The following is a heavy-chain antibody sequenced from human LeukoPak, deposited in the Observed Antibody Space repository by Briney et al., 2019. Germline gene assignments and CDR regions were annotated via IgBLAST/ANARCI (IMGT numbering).Heavy chain of an antibody. Sequence: ASVKVSCKASGGTFSGYAISWVRQAPGQGLEWMGGIIPIFGTANYAQKFQGRVTITTDESTSTAYMELSSLRSEDTAVYYCATARREVVPAAIVVRGVYYFDYWGQGTLVTVSS. J-gene: IGHJ4*02. D-gene: IGHD2-2*01. CDR3: ATARREVVPAAIVVRGVYYFDY. CDR1: GGTFSGYA. V-gene: IGHV1-69*05. CDR2: IIPIFGTA.